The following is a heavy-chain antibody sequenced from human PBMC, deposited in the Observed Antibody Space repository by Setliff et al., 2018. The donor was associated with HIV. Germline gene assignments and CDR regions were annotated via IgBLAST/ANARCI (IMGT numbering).Heavy chain of an antibody. V-gene: IGHV4-61*01. D-gene: IGHD4-17*01. CDR1: GGSVGSGSYY. CDR3: ARDPPGYGDSNDY. CDR2: IYYSGST. Sequence: SETLSLTCTVSGGSVGSGSYYWSWIRQSPGKGLEWIGYIYYSGSTTCNPTLKSRVTMSIDTSKNQSSLKVRSVSAADTAVYYCARDPPGYGDSNDYWGQGMLVTVSS. J-gene: IGHJ4*02.